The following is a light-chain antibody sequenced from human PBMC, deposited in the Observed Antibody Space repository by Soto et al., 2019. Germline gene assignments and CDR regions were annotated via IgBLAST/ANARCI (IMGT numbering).Light chain of an antibody. J-gene: IGKJ4*01. CDR1: QPIFTS. CDR3: QQYKSYSAHGLT. CDR2: DAS. V-gene: IGKV1-5*01. Sequence: DIQMAQSPSALFASIGDRVSVTCRASQPIFTSLAWYQQKPGKAPKLLIYDASDLQTGVPSRFSGFSSGTDVTLTIRGLQPEDFATYFVQQYKSYSAHGLTFGGGTKVGIK.